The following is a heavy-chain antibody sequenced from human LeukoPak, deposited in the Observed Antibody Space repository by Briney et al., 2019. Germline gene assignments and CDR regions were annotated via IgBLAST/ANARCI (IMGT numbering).Heavy chain of an antibody. J-gene: IGHJ5*02. V-gene: IGHV4-59*01. D-gene: IGHD2-21*02. CDR2: IYYSWST. CDR1: GGSIRCYY. Sequence: SETLSLTCTGSGGSIRCYYWSWIRQPPGQGVEWSGYIYYSWSTNYKPSLKSRVTISVDTSKNKFSLKLSSVTAADTAVYYCARGGGDSNTGMNWLDPWGQETLVTVSS. CDR3: ARGGGDSNTGMNWLDP.